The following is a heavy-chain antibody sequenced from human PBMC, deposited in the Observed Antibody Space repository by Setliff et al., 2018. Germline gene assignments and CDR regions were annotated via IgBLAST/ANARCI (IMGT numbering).Heavy chain of an antibody. CDR3: ARMAVRVASRPSSPLEYYYYMDF. CDR1: GGFISNYY. J-gene: IGHJ6*03. V-gene: IGHV4-59*04. CDR2: INYRGST. D-gene: IGHD6-6*01. Sequence: SETLSLTCTVSGGFISNYYWSWIRQPPGKGLEWIGSINYRGSTYDNPSLKSRVAMSVDTSKSHFSLRLSSVTAADTAVYYCARMAVRVASRPSSPLEYYYYMDFWGKGATVTVSS.